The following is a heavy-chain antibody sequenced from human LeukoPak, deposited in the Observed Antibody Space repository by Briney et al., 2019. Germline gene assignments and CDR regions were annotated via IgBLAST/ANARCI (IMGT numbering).Heavy chain of an antibody. V-gene: IGHV4-38-2*02. J-gene: IGHJ4*02. CDR1: GYSISSGYY. CDR2: IYHSGST. CDR3: ARDLGYSSGWVY. Sequence: SETLSLTCTVSGYSISSGYYWGWIRQPPGKGLKWIGEIYHSGSTNYNPSLKSRVTISVDKSKNQFSLKLSSVTAADTAVYYCARDLGYSSGWVYWGQGTLVTVSS. D-gene: IGHD6-19*01.